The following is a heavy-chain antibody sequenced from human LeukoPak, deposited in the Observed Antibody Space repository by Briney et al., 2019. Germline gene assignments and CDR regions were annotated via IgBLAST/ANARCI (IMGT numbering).Heavy chain of an antibody. Sequence: ASVKVSCKASGYSFSNHTMHWVRQAPGQRLEWMGWINAGNGNTKYSQKFQGRVTITADESTSTAYMELSSLRSEDTAVYYCARPGYCTNGVCSPGYMDVWGKGTTVTVSS. J-gene: IGHJ6*03. CDR2: INAGNGNT. CDR3: ARPGYCTNGVCSPGYMDV. D-gene: IGHD2-8*01. V-gene: IGHV1-3*01. CDR1: GYSFSNHT.